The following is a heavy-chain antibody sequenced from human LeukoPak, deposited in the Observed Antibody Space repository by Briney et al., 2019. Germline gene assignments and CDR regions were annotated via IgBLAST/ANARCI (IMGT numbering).Heavy chain of an antibody. J-gene: IGHJ4*02. V-gene: IGHV4-39*07. CDR3: ARYSYGSVDY. CDR2: IYYSGST. CDR1: GGSISSSSYY. D-gene: IGHD5-18*01. Sequence: SETLSLTCTASGGSISSSSYYWGWIRQPPGKGLEWIGSIYYSGSTYYNPSLKSRVTISVDTSKNQFSLKLSSVTAADTAVYYCARYSYGSVDYWGQGTLVTVSS.